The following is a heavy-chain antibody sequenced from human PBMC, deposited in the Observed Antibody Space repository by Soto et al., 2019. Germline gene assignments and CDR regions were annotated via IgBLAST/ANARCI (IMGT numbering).Heavy chain of an antibody. Sequence: GGSLRLSCAASGFPFRSYSMNWVRQAPGKGLEWVSYISISGTAIYYADSVKGRFTISRDDAKNSLYLQMNSLRDEDTSVYYCARDNGIAGSFDPWGQGALVTVSS. V-gene: IGHV3-48*02. J-gene: IGHJ5*02. CDR3: ARDNGIAGSFDP. CDR1: GFPFRSYS. D-gene: IGHD6-13*01. CDR2: ISISGTAI.